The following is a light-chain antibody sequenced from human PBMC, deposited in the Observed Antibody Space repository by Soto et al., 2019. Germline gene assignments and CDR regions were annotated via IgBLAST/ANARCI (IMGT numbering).Light chain of an antibody. CDR2: RAS. V-gene: IGKV1-12*01. J-gene: IGKJ4*01. Sequence: DIQMTQSPSSVSASVGDRVTITCRASQGITSWLAWYQQKPGKAPKLLIYRASNLQSGVPSRFSGSGSGTDFTLTISGLQPAYFATYYCQQTTPSPLTFGGGTKVEIK. CDR1: QGITSW. CDR3: QQTTPSPLT.